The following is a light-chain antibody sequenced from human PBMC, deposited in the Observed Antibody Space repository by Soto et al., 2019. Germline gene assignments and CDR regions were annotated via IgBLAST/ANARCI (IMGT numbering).Light chain of an antibody. V-gene: IGKV1-5*01. CDR3: QQISNTPPPT. Sequence: DIEMTQTPSSLSASVGDRVTITCRASQSITTWLAWYQQRPGKAPKLLIYDVSSLQSGVPSRFTGSGSGTEFTLTITNLQPEDFATYYCQQISNTPPPTFGQGTKVDI. CDR1: QSITTW. J-gene: IGKJ1*01. CDR2: DVS.